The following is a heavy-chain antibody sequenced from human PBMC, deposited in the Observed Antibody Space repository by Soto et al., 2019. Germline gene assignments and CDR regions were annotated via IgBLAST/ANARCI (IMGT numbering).Heavy chain of an antibody. D-gene: IGHD1-26*01. CDR1: GGSISGYY. CDR3: AREVVGATTGLDY. Sequence: PSATQSLTCTVSGGSISGYYWSWIRQPPGKGLVWLGYIFYSGTTNYNPSLQSRLTISVDTSKNQFSLKLSSVTAADTAVYYCAREVVGATTGLDYWGQGTLVTVSS. CDR2: IFYSGTT. V-gene: IGHV4-4*08. J-gene: IGHJ4*02.